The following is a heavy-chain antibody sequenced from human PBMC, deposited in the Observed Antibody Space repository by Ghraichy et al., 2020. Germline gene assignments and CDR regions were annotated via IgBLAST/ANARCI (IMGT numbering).Heavy chain of an antibody. CDR2: INPNSGGT. V-gene: IGHV1-2*04. J-gene: IGHJ5*02. Sequence: ASGKVSCKASGYTFTGYYMHWVRQAPGQGLEWMGWINPNSGGTNYAQKFQGWVTMTRDTSISTAYMELSRLRSDDTAVYYCARGLEGSMWNYGDYAQNWFDPWSQGTLVTVSS. D-gene: IGHD4-17*01. CDR3: ARGLEGSMWNYGDYAQNWFDP. CDR1: GYTFTGYY.